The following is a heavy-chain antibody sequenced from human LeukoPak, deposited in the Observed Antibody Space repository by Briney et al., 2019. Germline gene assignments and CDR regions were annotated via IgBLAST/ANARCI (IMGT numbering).Heavy chain of an antibody. V-gene: IGHV1-46*01. Sequence: ASVKVSCKASGYTFTSYYMHWVRQAPGQGLEWMGIINPSGGSTSYAQKFQGRVTMTRDMPTSTVYMELSSLRAEDTAVYYCATPGRVWLERFDIWGQGTMVTVSS. CDR3: ATPGRVWLERFDI. D-gene: IGHD6-19*01. CDR2: INPSGGST. CDR1: GYTFTSYY. J-gene: IGHJ3*02.